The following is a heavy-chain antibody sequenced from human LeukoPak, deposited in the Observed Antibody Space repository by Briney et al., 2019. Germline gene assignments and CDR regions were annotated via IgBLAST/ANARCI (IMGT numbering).Heavy chain of an antibody. CDR1: GYTFTNFG. V-gene: IGHV1-18*01. J-gene: IGHJ5*02. CDR3: ARVSGIYYYDSSGQNWFDP. CDR2: ITPYNGNT. D-gene: IGHD3-22*01. Sequence: GASVKVSCKASGYTFTNFGISWVRQAPGQGLEWMGWITPYNGNTNYAQTLQGRVTMTTDKSTSTAYMELSSLRSEDTAVYYCARVSGIYYYDSSGQNWFDPWGQGTLVTVSS.